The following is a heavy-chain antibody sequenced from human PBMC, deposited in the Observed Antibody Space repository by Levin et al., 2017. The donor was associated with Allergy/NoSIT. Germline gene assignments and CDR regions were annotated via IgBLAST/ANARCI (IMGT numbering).Heavy chain of an antibody. CDR1: GGTFSSYA. V-gene: IGHV1-69*13. CDR2: IIPIFGTA. Sequence: SVKVSCKASGGTFSSYAISWVRQAPGQGLEWMGGIIPIFGTANYAQKFQGRVTITADESTSTAYMELSSLRSEDTAVYYCANGPLDYDSSGYLPPYNDYWGQGTLVTVSS. CDR3: ANGPLDYDSSGYLPPYNDY. J-gene: IGHJ4*02. D-gene: IGHD3-22*01.